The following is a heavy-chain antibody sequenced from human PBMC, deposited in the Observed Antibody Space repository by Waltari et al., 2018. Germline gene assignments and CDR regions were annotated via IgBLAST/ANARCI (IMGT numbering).Heavy chain of an antibody. Sequence: EVQLVESGGGLVQPGGSLSLSCAAPGFTFSTHWMHWVRQAPGKGLVSVSQINTDGSITSYADSVRGRFTISRDNAKNTLFLQMNSLRAEDTAVYYCVLFSSSFLGDCWGQGTLVTVSS. D-gene: IGHD6-13*01. V-gene: IGHV3-74*01. CDR3: VLFSSSFLGDC. CDR2: INTDGSIT. CDR1: GFTFSTHW. J-gene: IGHJ4*02.